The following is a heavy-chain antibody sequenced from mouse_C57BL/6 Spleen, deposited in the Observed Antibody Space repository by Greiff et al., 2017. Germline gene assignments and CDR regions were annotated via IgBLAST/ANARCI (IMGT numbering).Heavy chain of an antibody. Sequence: QVQLQQSGPELVKPGASVKISCKASGYAFSSSWMNWVKQRPGKGLEWIGRIYPGDGDTNYNGMFKGTATLTADKSSSTAYMQLSSLTSEDSAVCFCERRGYDGYHDWYFDVWGTGTTGTVAS. CDR1: GYAFSSSW. D-gene: IGHD2-3*01. J-gene: IGHJ1*03. CDR3: ERRGYDGYHDWYFDV. V-gene: IGHV1-82*01. CDR2: IYPGDGDT.